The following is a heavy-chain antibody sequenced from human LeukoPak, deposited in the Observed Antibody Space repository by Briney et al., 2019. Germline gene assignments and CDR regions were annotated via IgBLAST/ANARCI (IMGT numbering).Heavy chain of an antibody. D-gene: IGHD4/OR15-4a*01. CDR1: GFTFSSYA. Sequence: GGSLRLSCAASGFTFSSYAMSWVRQAPGKGLEWVSAISSGGGSTFYADSVKGRFTISRDNSMNTLYLQMNSLRAEDTAVYYCAKGVLVSYYFDYWGQGALVTVSS. CDR3: AKGVLVSYYFDY. CDR2: ISSGGGST. V-gene: IGHV3-23*01. J-gene: IGHJ4*02.